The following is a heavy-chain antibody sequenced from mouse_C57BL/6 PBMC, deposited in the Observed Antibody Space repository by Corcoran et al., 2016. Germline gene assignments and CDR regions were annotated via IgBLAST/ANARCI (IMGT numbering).Heavy chain of an antibody. Sequence: EVQLQQSVAELVRPRVSVKLSCITYGFNIKNTFMDWVKQRPEQGLEWSGKIDPANGYTKYAPTYQDKATITADTSSNTAYLQLSSLTSDDTAIYYCARGHYDNPYWYFDVWGTGTTVTVSS. CDR3: ARGHYDNPYWYFDV. V-gene: IGHV14-3*01. CDR2: IDPANGYT. D-gene: IGHD2-1*01. CDR1: GFNIKNTF. J-gene: IGHJ1*03.